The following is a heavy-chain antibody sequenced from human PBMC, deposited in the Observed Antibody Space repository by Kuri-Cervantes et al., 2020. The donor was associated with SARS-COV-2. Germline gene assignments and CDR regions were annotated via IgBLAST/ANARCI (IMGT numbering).Heavy chain of an antibody. CDR2: INPNSGGT. CDR1: GYTFTGYY. V-gene: IGHV1-2*04. Sequence: ASVKVSCKASGYTFTGYYMHWVRQAPGQGLEWMGWINPNSGGTNYAQKFQGWVTMTRDTSISTAYMELSRLRSDDTAVYYCARDRHPRRRYCSSTSCYGDDYYYYGMDVWGQGTTVTVSS. D-gene: IGHD2-2*01. J-gene: IGHJ6*02. CDR3: ARDRHPRRRYCSSTSCYGDDYYYYGMDV.